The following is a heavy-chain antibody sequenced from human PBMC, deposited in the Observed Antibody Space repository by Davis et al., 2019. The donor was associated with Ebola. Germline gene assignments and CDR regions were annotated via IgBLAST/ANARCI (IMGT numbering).Heavy chain of an antibody. CDR1: GFTFSDHW. J-gene: IGHJ4*02. D-gene: IGHD1-26*01. V-gene: IGHV3-73*01. CDR2: IRSKANSYAT. Sequence: GESLKISCAASGFTFSDHWMTWVRQASGKGLEWVGRIRSKANSYATAYAASVKGRFTISRDDSKNTAYLQMNSLKTEDTAVYYCTTTRGYSGSYHDYWGQGTLVTVSS. CDR3: TTTRGYSGSYHDY.